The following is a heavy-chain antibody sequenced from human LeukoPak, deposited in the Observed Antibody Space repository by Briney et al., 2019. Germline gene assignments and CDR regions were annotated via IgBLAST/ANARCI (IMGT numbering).Heavy chain of an antibody. D-gene: IGHD2-8*01. CDR2: LSAGGDFA. CDR1: GFTFSNYA. V-gene: IGHV3-23*01. CDR3: AKCIGPGAPFDY. Sequence: GGSLRLSCAASGFTFSNYAMSWVRRAPGKGLEWVSALSAGGDFAYYADSVKGRSTISRDNSKNTLYLQMYSLRAEDTAVYYCAKCIGPGAPFDYWGQGALVTVSS. J-gene: IGHJ4*02.